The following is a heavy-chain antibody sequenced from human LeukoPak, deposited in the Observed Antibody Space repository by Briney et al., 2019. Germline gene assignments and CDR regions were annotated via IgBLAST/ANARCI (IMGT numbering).Heavy chain of an antibody. D-gene: IGHD5-12*01. CDR3: ARATAWIDAFDF. V-gene: IGHV4-61*02. Sequence: SETVSLTCTVSGGSISSGSYYWNWIRQPAGKGLEWIGRMYTSGSSNFSPSLKSRVTISVDTSKNQVSLKLTSVTAADTAIYYCARATAWIDAFDFWGQGTMVTVSS. J-gene: IGHJ3*01. CDR1: GGSISSGSYY. CDR2: MYTSGSS.